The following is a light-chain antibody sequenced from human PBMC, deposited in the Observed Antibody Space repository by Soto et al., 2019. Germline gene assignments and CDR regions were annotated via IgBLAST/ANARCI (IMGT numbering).Light chain of an antibody. V-gene: IGKV3-15*01. J-gene: IGKJ1*01. Sequence: TVMTQAPATLSVFPGERVTLSCRASQSVSSNLAWYQQKPGQPPRLLIYGASTRATGIPARFGGSGSETEFTLTISSLQSEDFAVYYCQHYNNWPPWTFGQGTKV. CDR2: GAS. CDR3: QHYNNWPPWT. CDR1: QSVSSN.